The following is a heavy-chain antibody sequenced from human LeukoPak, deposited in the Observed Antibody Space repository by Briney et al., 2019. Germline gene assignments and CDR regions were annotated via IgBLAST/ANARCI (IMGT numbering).Heavy chain of an antibody. V-gene: IGHV3-7*04. CDR1: GFTFSSYW. J-gene: IGHJ4*02. Sequence: GGSLRLSCAASGFTFSSYWMSWVPQAPGKGLEWVANIKQDGSEKYYVDSVKGRFTISRDNAKNSLYLQMNSLRAEDTAVYYCARASSSDWYRHFDYSGQGTLVTVSS. CDR3: ARASSSDWYRHFDY. D-gene: IGHD6-19*01. CDR2: IKQDGSEK.